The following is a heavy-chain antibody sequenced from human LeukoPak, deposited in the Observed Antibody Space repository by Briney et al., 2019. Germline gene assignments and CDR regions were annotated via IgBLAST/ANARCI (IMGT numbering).Heavy chain of an antibody. Sequence: PGGSLRLSCAASRFTFSSYWMTWVRQAPGKGLGWVANIKPDGSKKSYVDSVKGRFTIPRDNAKNSLYLQMNSPRADDTGVYYCASQPAAADVDYWGQGTLVTVSS. CDR2: IKPDGSKK. CDR1: RFTFSSYW. D-gene: IGHD2-2*01. CDR3: ASQPAAADVDY. V-gene: IGHV3-7*03. J-gene: IGHJ4*02.